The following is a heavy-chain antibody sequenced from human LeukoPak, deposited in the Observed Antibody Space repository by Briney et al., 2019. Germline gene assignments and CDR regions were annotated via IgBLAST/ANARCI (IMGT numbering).Heavy chain of an antibody. Sequence: SETLSLTCSVSGVSMSSYYWSWIRQPPGKGLEWIGYIYYSGSTNYNPSLKSRVTMSVDSSKNQFSLKLSSMTAADTAVYYCARSIQLWSIFDYWGQGTLVTVSS. J-gene: IGHJ4*02. CDR2: IYYSGST. V-gene: IGHV4-59*01. CDR3: ARSIQLWSIFDY. D-gene: IGHD5-18*01. CDR1: GVSMSSYY.